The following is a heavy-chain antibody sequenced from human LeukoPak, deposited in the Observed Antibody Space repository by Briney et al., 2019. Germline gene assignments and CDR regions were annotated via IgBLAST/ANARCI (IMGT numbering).Heavy chain of an antibody. D-gene: IGHD2-15*01. CDR2: ISAYNGNT. Sequence: ASVTVSCKASGYTFTSYGISWVRQAPGQGLEWMGWISAYNGNTNYAQKLQGRVTMTTDTSTSTAYMELRSLRSDDTAVYYCASSYCSGGSCYQIDYWGQGTLVTVSS. CDR1: GYTFTSYG. CDR3: ASSYCSGGSCYQIDY. J-gene: IGHJ4*02. V-gene: IGHV1-18*01.